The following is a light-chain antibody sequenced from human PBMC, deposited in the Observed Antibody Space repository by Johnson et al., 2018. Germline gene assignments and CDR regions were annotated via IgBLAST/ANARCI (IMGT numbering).Light chain of an antibody. Sequence: SVLTQPPSVSAAPGQKVTISCSGSSSNIGNNYVSWYQQLPGTAPKLLIYENNKRPSGIPDRFSGSKSGTSATLGITVLQTGDEADYYCGTWDSSLSAGNVFGTGTKVTVL. J-gene: IGLJ1*01. CDR2: ENN. V-gene: IGLV1-51*02. CDR1: SSNIGNNY. CDR3: GTWDSSLSAGNV.